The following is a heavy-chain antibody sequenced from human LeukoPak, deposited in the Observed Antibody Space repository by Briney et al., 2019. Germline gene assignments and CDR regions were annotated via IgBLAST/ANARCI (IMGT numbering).Heavy chain of an antibody. V-gene: IGHV3-74*01. D-gene: IGHD2-21*01. CDR2: VKGDGIST. CDR1: GFIFTDFW. J-gene: IGHJ3*02. Sequence: GGSLRLSCAASGFIFTDFWMHWIRQAPGGGPVWVSRVKGDGISTLYADSVKGRFTISRDNAKNTLYLQMNNLRADDTALYYCATGPYSAFGMWGQGTMVTVSS. CDR3: ATGPYSAFGM.